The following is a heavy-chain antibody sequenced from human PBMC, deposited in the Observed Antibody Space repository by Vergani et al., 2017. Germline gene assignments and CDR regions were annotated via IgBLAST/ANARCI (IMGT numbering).Heavy chain of an antibody. CDR2: INHSGST. J-gene: IGHJ4*02. Sequence: QVQLQQWGAGLLKPSETLSLTCAVYGGSFSGYYWSWIRQPPGKGLEWIGEINHSGSTNYNPSLKSRVTISVDTSKNQFSLKLSSVTAADTAVYYCARGPGEDGYTAGVDEWGQGTLVTVSS. CDR3: ARGPGEDGYTAGVDE. CDR1: GGSFSGYY. D-gene: IGHD5-24*01. V-gene: IGHV4-34*01.